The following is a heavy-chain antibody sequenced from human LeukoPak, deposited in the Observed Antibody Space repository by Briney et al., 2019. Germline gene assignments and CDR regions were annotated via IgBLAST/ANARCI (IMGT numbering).Heavy chain of an antibody. D-gene: IGHD3-10*01. V-gene: IGHV4-59*04. CDR1: GGSISTYY. Sequence: PSETLSLTCTVSGGSISTYYWSWIRQPPGKGLEWIGCIYYIGSTHYNPSLKSRVTISVDTSKNQFSLKLSSVTAADTAVYYCARELSGFRRFDPWGQGTLVTVSS. J-gene: IGHJ5*02. CDR2: IYYIGST. CDR3: ARELSGFRRFDP.